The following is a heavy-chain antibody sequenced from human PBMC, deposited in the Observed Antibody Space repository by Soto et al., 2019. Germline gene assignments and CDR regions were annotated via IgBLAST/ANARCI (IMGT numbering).Heavy chain of an antibody. Sequence: SETLSLTCAVYGGSFSGYYWSWIRQPPGKGLEWIGEINHSGSTNYNPSLKSRVTISVDTSKNQFSLKLSSVTAADTAVYYCARRLYYDSSGFQGGGMDVWGQGTTVTVSS. V-gene: IGHV4-34*01. J-gene: IGHJ6*02. CDR1: GGSFSGYY. D-gene: IGHD3-22*01. CDR2: INHSGST. CDR3: ARRLYYDSSGFQGGGMDV.